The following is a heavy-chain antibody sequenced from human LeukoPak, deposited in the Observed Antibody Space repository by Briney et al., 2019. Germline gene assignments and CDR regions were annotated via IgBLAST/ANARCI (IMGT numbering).Heavy chain of an antibody. J-gene: IGHJ5*02. V-gene: IGHV3-53*01. D-gene: IGHD3/OR15-3a*01. Sequence: GGSLRLSCAASGFTFSSYAMTWVRQAPGKGLEWVSVIYSGGNTYYADSVKGRFTTSRDNSKNTLYLQMNSLRAEDTTVYYCARGYPGLAPWGQGTLVTVSS. CDR1: GFTFSSYA. CDR3: ARGYPGLAP. CDR2: IYSGGNT.